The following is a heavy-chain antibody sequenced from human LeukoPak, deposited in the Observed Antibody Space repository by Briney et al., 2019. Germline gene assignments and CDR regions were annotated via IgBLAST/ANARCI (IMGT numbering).Heavy chain of an antibody. CDR1: GFTFSSYW. Sequence: GGSLRLSCAASGFTFSSYWMNWVRQAPGKGLEWVSSISSRSGYIHYADSVKGRFTISRDNAKNSLYLQMNSLRAEDTAVYYCARGHYYDSSGYWCPFDYWGQGTLVTVSS. CDR2: ISSRSGYI. D-gene: IGHD3-22*01. J-gene: IGHJ4*02. CDR3: ARGHYYDSSGYWCPFDY. V-gene: IGHV3-21*06.